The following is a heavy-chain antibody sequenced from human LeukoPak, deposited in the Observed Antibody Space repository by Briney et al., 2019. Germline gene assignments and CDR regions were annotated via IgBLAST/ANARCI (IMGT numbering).Heavy chain of an antibody. D-gene: IGHD3-22*01. CDR3: ARDLGTYYYDSRGYREA. CDR2: IYTSGST. V-gene: IGHV4-4*07. J-gene: IGHJ4*02. Sequence: SETLSLTCTVSGGSISSYYWSWIRQPAGKGLEWIGRIYTSGSTNYNPSLKSRVTMSVDTSKNQFSLKLSSVTAADTAVYYCARDLGTYYYDSRGYREAWAQGTLVTVSS. CDR1: GGSISSYY.